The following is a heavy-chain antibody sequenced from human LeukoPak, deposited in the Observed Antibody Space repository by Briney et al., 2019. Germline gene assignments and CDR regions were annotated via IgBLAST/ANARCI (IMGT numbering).Heavy chain of an antibody. Sequence: SETLSLTCTVSGGSISSYYWSWIRQPPGKGLEWIGYIYCSGSTNYNPSLKSRVTISVDTSKNQLSLKLSSVTAADTAVYYCARVRATLFGVAMDYMDVWGKGTTVTVSS. J-gene: IGHJ6*03. V-gene: IGHV4-59*08. CDR2: IYCSGST. CDR3: ARVRATLFGVAMDYMDV. CDR1: GGSISSYY. D-gene: IGHD3-3*01.